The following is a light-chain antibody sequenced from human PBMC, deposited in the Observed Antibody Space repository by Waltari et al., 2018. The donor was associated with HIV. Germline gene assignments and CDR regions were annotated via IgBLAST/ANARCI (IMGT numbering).Light chain of an antibody. J-gene: IGLJ2*01. CDR3: QSYDTSLSAWV. CDR1: RSNIRAGYD. CDR2: KNK. V-gene: IGLV1-40*03. Sequence: QSVLTQPPSISGAPGQRITVSCSGTRSNIRAGYDVHWYQQLPGTAPKLLLYKNKNRPSGVPDRFSASKSDASASLAITGLQAADEGDYFCQSYDTSLSAWVFGGGTRLTVL.